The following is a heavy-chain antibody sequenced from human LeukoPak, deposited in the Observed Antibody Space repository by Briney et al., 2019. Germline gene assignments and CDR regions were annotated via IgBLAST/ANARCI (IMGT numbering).Heavy chain of an antibody. CDR3: ARDRKGYYDFWSCYYPNWFDP. Sequence: ASVKVSCKASGYTFTGYYMHWVRQAPGQGLEWMGWINPNSGGTNYAQKFQGRVTMTRDTSISTAYMELSRLRADDTAVYYCARDRKGYYDFWSCYYPNWFDPWGQGTLVSVSS. V-gene: IGHV1-2*02. D-gene: IGHD3-3*01. J-gene: IGHJ5*02. CDR2: INPNSGGT. CDR1: GYTFTGYY.